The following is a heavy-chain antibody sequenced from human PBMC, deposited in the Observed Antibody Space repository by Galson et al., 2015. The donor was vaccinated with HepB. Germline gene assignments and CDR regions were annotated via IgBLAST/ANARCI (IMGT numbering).Heavy chain of an antibody. J-gene: IGHJ4*02. V-gene: IGHV3-30*18. Sequence: SLRLSCAASGFTFSSCGMHWVRQAPGKGLEWVAVISYDGSNKYYADSVKGRFTISRDNSKNTLYLQMNSLRAEDTAVYYCAKDKTKWESMYYFDYWGQGTLVTVSS. CDR3: AKDKTKWESMYYFDY. D-gene: IGHD1-26*01. CDR2: ISYDGSNK. CDR1: GFTFSSCG.